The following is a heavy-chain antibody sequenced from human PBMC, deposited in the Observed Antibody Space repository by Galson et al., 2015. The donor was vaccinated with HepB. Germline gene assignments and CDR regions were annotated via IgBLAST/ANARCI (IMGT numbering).Heavy chain of an antibody. CDR2: IIPVFGTA. J-gene: IGHJ3*02. V-gene: IGHV1-69*06. D-gene: IGHD2-2*01. Sequence: SCKASGGTFSSDAIAWVRQAPGQGLEWMGRIIPVFGTANYAQKFQARVTITADRSPSAAYMELTSLKSDDTGVYYCAREVVGYCNRASCYPYAFDIWGQGTMVTVS. CDR1: GGTFSSDA. CDR3: AREVVGYCNRASCYPYAFDI.